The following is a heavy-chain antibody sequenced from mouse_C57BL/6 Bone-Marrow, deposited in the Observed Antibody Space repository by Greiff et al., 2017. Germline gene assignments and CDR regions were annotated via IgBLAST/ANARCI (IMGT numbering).Heavy chain of an antibody. D-gene: IGHD1-1*01. CDR3: SRQVTTVLATKYFDV. V-gene: IGHV5-9*01. CDR1: GFTFSSYT. Sequence: EVKLVESGGGLVKPGGSLKLSCAASGFTFSSYTMSWVRQTPEKRLQWVAAISGGGGNTYYPDSVKGRFTISRDNVKDILYLQMSSLRSGNTALYYCSRQVTTVLATKYFDVWGTGTTVTVSS. J-gene: IGHJ1*03. CDR2: ISGGGGNT.